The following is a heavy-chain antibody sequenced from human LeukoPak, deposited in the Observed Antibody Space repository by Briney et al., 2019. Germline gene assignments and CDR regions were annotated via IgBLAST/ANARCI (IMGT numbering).Heavy chain of an antibody. V-gene: IGHV4-59*01. D-gene: IGHD3-22*01. J-gene: IGHJ3*02. CDR1: GGSISSYY. CDR2: IYYSGST. Sequence: SETLSLTCTVSGGSISSYYWSWIRQPPGKGLEWIEYIYYSGSTNYNPSLKSRVTISVDTSKNQFSLKLSSVTAADTAVYYCARDRRPDSSGYTYWGYALDIWGLGTMVIVSS. CDR3: ARDRRPDSSGYTYWGYALDI.